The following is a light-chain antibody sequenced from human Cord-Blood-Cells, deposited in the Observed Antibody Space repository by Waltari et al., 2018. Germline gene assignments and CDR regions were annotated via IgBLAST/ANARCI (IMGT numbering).Light chain of an antibody. CDR1: QCVSSY. CDR2: DAS. Sequence: VLPQSPATLSLSPGERATLSCRASQCVSSYLAWYQQKPGQAPRLLIYDASNRPTGIPARFSSSGSGTDFTLTISSLEPAVIAVYCCQQRRIGPLITVGQVIRLGIK. CDR3: QQRRIGPLIT. V-gene: IGKV3-11*01. J-gene: IGKJ5*01.